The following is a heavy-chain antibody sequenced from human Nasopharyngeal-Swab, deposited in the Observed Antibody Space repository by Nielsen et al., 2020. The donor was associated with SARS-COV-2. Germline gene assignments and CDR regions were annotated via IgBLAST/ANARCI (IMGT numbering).Heavy chain of an antibody. V-gene: IGHV4-59*01. CDR2: IYHTGGT. D-gene: IGHD1-14*01. J-gene: IGHJ6*02. CDR3: ARGRIGDYKYYGLDV. Sequence: SETLSLTCTVSGGSINSSYWSWIRQPPGKRLEWIGYIYHTGGTNYNPSLKSRLTISVDPSKNQFSLRLNSVSAADTAVYYCARGRIGDYKYYGLDVWGQGTTVTVSS. CDR1: GGSINSSY.